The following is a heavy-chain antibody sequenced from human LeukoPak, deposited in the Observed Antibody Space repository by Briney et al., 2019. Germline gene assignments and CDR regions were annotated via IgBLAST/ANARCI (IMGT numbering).Heavy chain of an antibody. CDR1: GFTFSSYG. D-gene: IGHD1-26*01. CDR3: AKDQWSFSYFDY. CDR2: ISTSSSYI. V-gene: IGHV3-21*04. Sequence: GGSLRLSCAASGFTFSSYGMNWVRQAPGKGLEWVSSISTSSSYIYYADSMKGRFTISRDNSKNTLYLQMNSLRAEDTAVYYCAKDQWSFSYFDYWGQGTLVTVSS. J-gene: IGHJ4*02.